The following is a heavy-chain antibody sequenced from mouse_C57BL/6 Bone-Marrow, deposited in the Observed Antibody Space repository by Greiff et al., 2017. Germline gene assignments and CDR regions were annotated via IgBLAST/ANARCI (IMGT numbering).Heavy chain of an antibody. CDR1: GYTFTSYW. V-gene: IGHV1-52*01. Sequence: VQLQQPGAELVRPGSSVKMSCKASGYTFTSYWMHWVKQRPIQGLEWIGHIDPSDSETNYTQKFKDKATLTVDKSSSHAYMQLSSLTSEYSAVYYFTRSDYDGVFFAYWGKGTLVTVSA. D-gene: IGHD2-4*01. J-gene: IGHJ3*01. CDR3: TRSDYDGVFFAY. CDR2: IDPSDSET.